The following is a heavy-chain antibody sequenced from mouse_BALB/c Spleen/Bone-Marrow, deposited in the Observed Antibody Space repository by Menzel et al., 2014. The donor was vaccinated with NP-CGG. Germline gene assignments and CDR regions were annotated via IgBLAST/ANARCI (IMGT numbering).Heavy chain of an antibody. V-gene: IGHV1S56*01. CDR2: IFPGDSTT. J-gene: IGHJ1*01. D-gene: IGHD1-2*01. CDR1: GNTFTSYD. CDR3: VRSRLRDWYFDV. Sequence: LVESGVELVKPGASVKLSCKASGNTFTSYDINWVRQRPEQGLEWIGWIFPGDSTTKYNEKFKGKATLPTDKSSSTVHMQLSRLTSEDSAVYFCVRSRLRDWYFDVWGAGTTVTISS.